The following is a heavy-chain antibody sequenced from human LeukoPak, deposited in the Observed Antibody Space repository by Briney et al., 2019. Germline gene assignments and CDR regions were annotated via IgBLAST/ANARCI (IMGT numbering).Heavy chain of an antibody. Sequence: ASVKVSCKASGYTFTTYGINWVRQAPGQGLEWMRWISTYDGNTNYAEKVQGRVTMTTDTSTSTAYMELRSLRSDDTALYYCARDRGRQKWFQGLDPWGQGTLVTVSS. CDR1: GYTFTTYG. CDR2: ISTYDGNT. CDR3: ARDRGRQKWFQGLDP. J-gene: IGHJ5*02. D-gene: IGHD3-22*01. V-gene: IGHV1-18*01.